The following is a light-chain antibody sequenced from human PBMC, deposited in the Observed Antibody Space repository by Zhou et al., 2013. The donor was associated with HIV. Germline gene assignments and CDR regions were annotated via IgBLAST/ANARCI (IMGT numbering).Light chain of an antibody. Sequence: EIVLTQSPGTLSLSPGETASLSCRASQSVYSSYVAWYQHKPGQAPRLVIYNASKRATGIPERFSGSGSGTEFTLTISRLEPEDFAVYYCQHYGVSPYTFGPGTKLEI. V-gene: IGKV3-20*01. CDR3: QHYGVSPYT. CDR1: QSVYSSY. CDR2: NAS. J-gene: IGKJ2*01.